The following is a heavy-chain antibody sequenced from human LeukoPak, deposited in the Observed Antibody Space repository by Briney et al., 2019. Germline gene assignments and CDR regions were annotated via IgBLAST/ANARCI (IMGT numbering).Heavy chain of an antibody. V-gene: IGHV3-30*04. CDR1: GFTFSSYA. Sequence: PGRSLRLSCAASGFTFSSYAMHWVRQAPGKGLEWVAFIRYDGSNKYYADSVKGRFTISRDNSKNTLYLQMNSLRAEDTAVYYCAREKGTSCSFDYWGQGTLVTVSS. CDR2: IRYDGSNK. D-gene: IGHD2-2*01. CDR3: AREKGTSCSFDY. J-gene: IGHJ4*02.